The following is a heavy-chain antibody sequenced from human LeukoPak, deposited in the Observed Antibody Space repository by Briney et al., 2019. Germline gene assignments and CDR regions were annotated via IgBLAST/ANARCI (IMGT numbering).Heavy chain of an antibody. D-gene: IGHD2-2*02. CDR3: AREARGYCSSTSCYRPHNWFDP. J-gene: IGHJ5*02. CDR2: INPNSGGT. V-gene: IGHV1-2*02. CDR1: RYTFTGYY. Sequence: ASVKVSCKASRYTFTGYYMHGVRQAPGQGLEGMGWINPNSGGTNYAQKFQGRITMTRDTSISTAYMELSRLRSDDTAVYYCAREARGYCSSTSCYRPHNWFDPWGQGTLVTVSS.